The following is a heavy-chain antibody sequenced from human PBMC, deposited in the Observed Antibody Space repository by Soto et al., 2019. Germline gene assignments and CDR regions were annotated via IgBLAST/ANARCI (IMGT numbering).Heavy chain of an antibody. Sequence: SETLSLTCTVSGYSISSGYYWGWIRQPPGKGLEWIGSIYHSGSTYYNPSLKSRVTISVDTSKNQFSLKLSSVTAADTAVYYCARVLRGPRLLYYYYGMDVWGQGTTVTVSS. CDR1: GYSISSGYY. J-gene: IGHJ6*02. CDR2: IYHSGST. V-gene: IGHV4-38-2*02. CDR3: ARVLRGPRLLYYYYGMDV. D-gene: IGHD2-15*01.